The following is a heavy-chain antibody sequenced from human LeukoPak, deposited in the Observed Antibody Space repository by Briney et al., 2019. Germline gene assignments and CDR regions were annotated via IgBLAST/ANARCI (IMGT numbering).Heavy chain of an antibody. CDR2: IYTSGSP. CDR3: ASFSSGWGTFDY. D-gene: IGHD6-19*01. V-gene: IGHV4-4*07. Sequence: SETLSLTCTVSGGSLSSYYWSWIRQPAGKGLEWIGRIYTSGSPNYNPSLKSRVTMSVDTSKNQFSLKLSSVTAADTAVYYCASFSSGWGTFDYWGQGTLVTVSS. J-gene: IGHJ4*02. CDR1: GGSLSSYY.